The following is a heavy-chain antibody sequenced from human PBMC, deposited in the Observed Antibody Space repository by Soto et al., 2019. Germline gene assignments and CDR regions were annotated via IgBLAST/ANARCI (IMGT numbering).Heavy chain of an antibody. CDR1: GYTFTAYG. CDR2: ISAYNGNT. J-gene: IGHJ3*02. CDR3: APTHGAFDI. Sequence: QVQLVQSGAEVKKPGASVKVSCKASGYTFTAYGISWVRQAPGQGLEWMGWISAYNGNTNYAQKVQGRATVTTDTSTSTAYMELSRLRSDDTAVYYCAPTHGAFDIWGQGTMVTVSS. V-gene: IGHV1-18*04.